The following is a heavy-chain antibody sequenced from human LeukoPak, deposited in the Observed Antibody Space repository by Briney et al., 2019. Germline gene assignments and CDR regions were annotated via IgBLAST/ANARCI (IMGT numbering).Heavy chain of an antibody. CDR3: ATHSSGFMFYFDY. D-gene: IGHD3-22*01. J-gene: IGHJ4*02. V-gene: IGHV4-39*01. CDR2: IYYSGST. Sequence: SETLSLTCTVSGGSISSRIHYWGWIRQPPGKGLEWIGTIYYSGSTYYNPSLKSRVTISVDTSKNQFSLKLSSVTAADTAVYYCATHSSGFMFYFDYWGQGTLVTVSS. CDR1: GGSISSRIHY.